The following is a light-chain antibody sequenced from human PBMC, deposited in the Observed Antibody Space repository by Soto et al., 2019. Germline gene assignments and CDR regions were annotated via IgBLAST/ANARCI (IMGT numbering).Light chain of an antibody. CDR3: SSYTSSYTYV. CDR1: SSDVGGYNF. CDR2: DVS. V-gene: IGLV2-14*03. J-gene: IGLJ1*01. Sequence: QSVLTQPASVSGSPGQSVTISCAGTSSDVGGYNFVSWYQQHPGKAPQLMIYDVSSRPSGVSNRFSGSKSGNTASLTISGLQAEDEADYYCSSYTSSYTYVFGTGTKVPS.